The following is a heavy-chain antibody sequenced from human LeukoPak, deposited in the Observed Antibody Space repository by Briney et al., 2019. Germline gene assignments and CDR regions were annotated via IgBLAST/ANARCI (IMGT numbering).Heavy chain of an antibody. V-gene: IGHV1-18*04. CDR1: GYTFTSYG. CDR3: ARAWGSIAVAAIDY. D-gene: IGHD6-19*01. CDR2: ISAYNGNT. Sequence: ASVKVSGKASGYTFTSYGISWVRQAPGQGLEWMGWISAYNGNTNYAQKLQGRVTMTTDTSTSTAYMELRSLRSDDTAVYYCARAWGSIAVAAIDYWGQGTLVTVSS. J-gene: IGHJ4*02.